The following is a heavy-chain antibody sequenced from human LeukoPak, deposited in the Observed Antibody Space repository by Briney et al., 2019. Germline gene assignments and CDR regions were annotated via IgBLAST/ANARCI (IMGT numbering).Heavy chain of an antibody. D-gene: IGHD1-1*01. CDR3: AREGRFRLTNTDGARFWNGPPGHYYYMDV. J-gene: IGHJ6*03. Sequence: SETLSLTCAVYGGSFSGYYWSWIRQPPGKGLEWIGEINHSGSTNYNPSLKSRVTISVDTSKNQFSLKLSSVTAADTAVYYCAREGRFRLTNTDGARFWNGPPGHYYYMDVWGKETTVTVSS. V-gene: IGHV4-34*01. CDR2: INHSGST. CDR1: GGSFSGYY.